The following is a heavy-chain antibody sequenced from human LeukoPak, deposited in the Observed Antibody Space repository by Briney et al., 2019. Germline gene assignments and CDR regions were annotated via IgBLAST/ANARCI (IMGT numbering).Heavy chain of an antibody. CDR3: ATDEGRVAGTFDY. D-gene: IGHD6-19*01. Sequence: ASVKVSCKVSGYTLTELSMHWVRQAPGKGLEWMGGFDPEDGETINAQKFQGRVTMTEDTSTDTAYMELSSLRSEDTAVYYCATDEGRVAGTFDYWGQGTLVTVSS. J-gene: IGHJ4*02. V-gene: IGHV1-24*01. CDR2: FDPEDGET. CDR1: GYTLTELS.